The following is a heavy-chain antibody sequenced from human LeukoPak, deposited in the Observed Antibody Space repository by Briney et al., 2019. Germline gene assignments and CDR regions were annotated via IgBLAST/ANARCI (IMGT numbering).Heavy chain of an antibody. D-gene: IGHD3-10*01. CDR3: ASITMVREGY. V-gene: IGHV4-39*01. CDR1: GGSISSSSSY. CDR2: IYYSGST. Sequence: SETLSLTCTVSGGSISSSSSYWGWIRQPPGKGLQWIGTIYYSGSTYYNPSLKSRVTISVDTSKNQFSLKLSSVTAADTAVYYCASITMVREGYWGQGTLVTVSS. J-gene: IGHJ4*02.